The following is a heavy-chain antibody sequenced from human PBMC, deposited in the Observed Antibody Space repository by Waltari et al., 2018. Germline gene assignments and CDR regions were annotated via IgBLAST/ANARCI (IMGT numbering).Heavy chain of an antibody. CDR1: GYTFTSYD. V-gene: IGHV1-8*03. Sequence: QVQLVQSGAEVKKPGASVKVSCKASGYTFTSYDINWVRQATGPGIEWMGWMNPNSGNTGYAQKFQGRVTITRNTSISTAYMELSSLRSEDTAVYYCARNGETGNYIWGSYRPPGFDPWGQGTLVTVSS. D-gene: IGHD3-16*02. J-gene: IGHJ5*02. CDR2: MNPNSGNT. CDR3: ARNGETGNYIWGSYRPPGFDP.